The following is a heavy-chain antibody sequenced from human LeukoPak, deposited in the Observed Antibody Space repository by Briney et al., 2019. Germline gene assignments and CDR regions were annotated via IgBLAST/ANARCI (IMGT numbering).Heavy chain of an antibody. CDR1: GFTFSDYY. Sequence: PGGSLRLSCAASGFTFSDYYMSWIRQAPGKGLEWVSYISSSSSYTNYADSVKGRFTISRDNAKNSLYLQMNSLRAEDTAVYYCARAVNYDILTGYIDYWSQGTLVTVSS. CDR3: ARAVNYDILTGYIDY. D-gene: IGHD3-9*01. CDR2: ISSSSSYT. V-gene: IGHV3-11*06. J-gene: IGHJ4*02.